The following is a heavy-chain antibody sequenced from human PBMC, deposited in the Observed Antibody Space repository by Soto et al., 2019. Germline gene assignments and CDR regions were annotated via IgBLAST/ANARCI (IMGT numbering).Heavy chain of an antibody. CDR2: TYYRSRWYN. CDR3: AGTTSHQWYYMDV. CDR1: GDSVSSNRAA. V-gene: IGHV6-1*01. D-gene: IGHD1-7*01. J-gene: IGHJ6*03. Sequence: SQTLSLTCAISGDSVSSNRAAWNWIRLSPSRGLEWLARTYYRSRWYNDYAVSVRSRITVNPDTSKDQFSLQLTSVTPEDTAVYYCAGTTSHQWYYMDVWGKGTTVTVSS.